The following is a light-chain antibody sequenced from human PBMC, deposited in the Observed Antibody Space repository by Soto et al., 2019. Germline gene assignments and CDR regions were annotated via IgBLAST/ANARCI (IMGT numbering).Light chain of an antibody. CDR3: QQSYSTPVT. CDR1: QSISGY. CDR2: AAS. V-gene: IGKV1-39*01. Sequence: IQMTQSPSSLSASVADRVTITCRASQSISGYLNWYQQKPGKAPKLLIYAASSLQSGVTSRFSGSGSETDFTLTISSLQPEDFATYYCQQSYSTPVTFGQGTKVDIK. J-gene: IGKJ1*01.